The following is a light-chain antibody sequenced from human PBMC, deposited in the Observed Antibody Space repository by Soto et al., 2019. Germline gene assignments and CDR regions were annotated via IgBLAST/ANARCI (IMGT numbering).Light chain of an antibody. Sequence: DNQMTQSPSSLSASLGDRVTITCRASRGIGVYLAWFQQKPGKVPKLLIYAASTLQSGVPSRFSGSGSGTDFTLTISSLQPEDFATYYCQKYNSAPLTFGGGTKVDIK. J-gene: IGKJ4*01. CDR3: QKYNSAPLT. CDR1: RGIGVY. V-gene: IGKV1-27*01. CDR2: AAS.